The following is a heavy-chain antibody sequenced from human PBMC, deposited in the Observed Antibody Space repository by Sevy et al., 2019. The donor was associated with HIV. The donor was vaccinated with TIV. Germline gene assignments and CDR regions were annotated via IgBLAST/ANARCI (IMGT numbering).Heavy chain of an antibody. Sequence: GGSLRLSCAASGFTFSSYWMNWIRLAPGKGLEWVANIKQDGSEKYYVDSVKGRFTISRDNAKNSLYLEMNTLRAEDTAVYYCATSGGETWGQGTLVTVSS. D-gene: IGHD3-16*01. CDR1: GFTFSSYW. CDR3: ATSGGET. CDR2: IKQDGSEK. V-gene: IGHV3-7*01. J-gene: IGHJ5*02.